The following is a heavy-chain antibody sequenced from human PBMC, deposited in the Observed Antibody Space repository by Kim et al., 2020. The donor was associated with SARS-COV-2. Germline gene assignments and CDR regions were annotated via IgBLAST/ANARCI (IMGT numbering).Heavy chain of an antibody. CDR2: IWYDGSNN. J-gene: IGHJ3*02. CDR1: RFTFNNYW. CDR3: ARSKPSPLDAFDI. V-gene: IGHV3-33*08. Sequence: GGSLRLSCAVSRFTFNNYWINWVRQAPGKGLEWVGVIWYDGSNNYSTDSVKGRFTISRDNSKNTMYLQMNSLRAEDTAVYYCARSKPSPLDAFDIWGQGTTVTVSS.